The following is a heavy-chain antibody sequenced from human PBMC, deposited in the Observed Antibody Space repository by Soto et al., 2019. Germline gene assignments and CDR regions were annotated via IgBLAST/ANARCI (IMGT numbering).Heavy chain of an antibody. Sequence: ETLSLTCAVYGGSFSGYYWSWIRQPPGKGLEWIGEINHSGSTNYNPSLKSRVTISVDTSKNQFSLKLSSVTAADTAVYYCARHGGTEGTLHYYGSGSYYLDWGQGTLVTVSS. CDR1: GGSFSGYY. V-gene: IGHV4-34*01. J-gene: IGHJ4*02. CDR3: ARHGGTEGTLHYYGSGSYYLD. CDR2: INHSGST. D-gene: IGHD3-10*01.